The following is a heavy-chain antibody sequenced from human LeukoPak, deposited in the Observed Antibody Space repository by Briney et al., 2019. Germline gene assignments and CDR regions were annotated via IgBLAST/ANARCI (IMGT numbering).Heavy chain of an antibody. CDR2: IIPIFGTA. D-gene: IGHD3-22*01. CDR3: ARDREYYHDSSGYYSYNWFDP. J-gene: IGHJ5*02. CDR1: GGTFSSYA. V-gene: IGHV1-69*13. Sequence: ASVKVSCKASGGTFSSYAISWVRQAPGQGLEWMGGIIPIFGTANNAQKFQGRVTITADESTSTAYMELSSLRSEDTAVYYCARDREYYHDSSGYYSYNWFDPWGQGTLVTVSS.